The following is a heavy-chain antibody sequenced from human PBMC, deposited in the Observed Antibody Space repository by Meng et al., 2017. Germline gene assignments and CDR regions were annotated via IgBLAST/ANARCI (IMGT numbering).Heavy chain of an antibody. D-gene: IGHD3-16*01. V-gene: IGHV4-34*01. J-gene: IGHJ4*02. CDR1: EGLVRGYH. Sequence: AQPTHRVADLLTPSYPLSFTRAVYEGLVRGYHWSGISQPPGKGLGGNGEINHSESPNYNPSLKSRVTISVDTSKNQFSLKLSSVTAADTAVYYCARGRGSWGYWGQGTLVTVSS. CDR2: INHSESP. CDR3: ARGRGSWGY.